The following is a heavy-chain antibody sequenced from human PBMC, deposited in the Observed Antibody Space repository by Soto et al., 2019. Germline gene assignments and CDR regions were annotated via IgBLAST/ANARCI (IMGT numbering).Heavy chain of an antibody. CDR3: AAQGSIRGYYYGMDV. CDR1: GFTFTRSA. CDR2: LVVGSGNT. Sequence: QMQLVQSGPEVKKPGTSVKVSCKASGFTFTRSAVQWVRQARGQRLEWIGWLVVGSGNTNYAQRCQERVTITRDMSTSTTYMELSSIRSEDTAVYYSAAQGSIRGYYYGMDVWGQGTTVTVSS. J-gene: IGHJ6*02. V-gene: IGHV1-58*01. D-gene: IGHD2-2*02.